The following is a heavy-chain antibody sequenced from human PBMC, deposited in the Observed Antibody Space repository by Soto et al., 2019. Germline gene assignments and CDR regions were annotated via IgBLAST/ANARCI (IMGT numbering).Heavy chain of an antibody. CDR1: GFTFRSHW. CDR3: AKAEGYSFDI. J-gene: IGHJ3*02. CDR2: IRQDGNEE. V-gene: IGHV3-7*01. D-gene: IGHD1-1*01. Sequence: EVQLVETGGGLVQPGGSLRLSCAASGFTFRSHWMSWVRQAPVKGLEWVANIRQDGNEEQYLDSVKGRLTLSRDNAKNPLYLQMNGLRVEDTAVYYCAKAEGYSFDIRGQGTMVTVSS.